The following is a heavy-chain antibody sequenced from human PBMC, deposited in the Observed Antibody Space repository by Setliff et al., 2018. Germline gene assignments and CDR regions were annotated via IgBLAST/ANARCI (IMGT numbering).Heavy chain of an antibody. CDR2: IYSSGNA. Sequence: PSETLSLTCTVSGDSIRSSRYYWGWIRQPPGKGLEWIGSIYSSGNAYYNPSLKRRVTISVDTTKNQFSLQLNSVTAADTAVYCCARDPSRVAARPGYWGQGTLVTVSS. V-gene: IGHV4-39*07. D-gene: IGHD6-6*01. J-gene: IGHJ4*02. CDR1: GDSIRSSRYY. CDR3: ARDPSRVAARPGY.